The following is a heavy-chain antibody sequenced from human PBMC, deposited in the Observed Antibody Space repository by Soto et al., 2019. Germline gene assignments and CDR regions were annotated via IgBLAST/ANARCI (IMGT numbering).Heavy chain of an antibody. CDR3: ARGSSSPPHY. CDR1: GFTFSSYS. Sequence: GGSLRLSCAASGFTFSSYSMNWVRQAPGKGLEWVSYISSSSSTIYYADSVKGRFTISRDNAKNSLYLQMNSLRAEDTAVYYCARGSSSPPHYWGQGTLVTVSS. J-gene: IGHJ4*02. D-gene: IGHD6-13*01. V-gene: IGHV3-48*01. CDR2: ISSSSSTI.